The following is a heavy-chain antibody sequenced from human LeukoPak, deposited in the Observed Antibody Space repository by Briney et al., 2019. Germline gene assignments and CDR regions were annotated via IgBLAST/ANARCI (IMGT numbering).Heavy chain of an antibody. J-gene: IGHJ6*02. CDR2: IKQDGSEK. V-gene: IGHV3-7*03. CDR3: AGGGPGPIRDKHYYYGMDV. D-gene: IGHD2-15*01. Sequence: GGSVRLSCAASGLTFSSYCMSWVRQAPGKGLEWVAYIKQDGSEKYYVDSVKGRFTISRDNAKNSLYLQMNSLRAEDTAVYYCAGGGPGPIRDKHYYYGMDVWGQGTTVTVSS. CDR1: GLTFSSYC.